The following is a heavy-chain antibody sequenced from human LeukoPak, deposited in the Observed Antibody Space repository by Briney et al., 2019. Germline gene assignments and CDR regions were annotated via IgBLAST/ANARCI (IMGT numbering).Heavy chain of an antibody. CDR1: GGTFSSYA. J-gene: IGHJ5*02. V-gene: IGHV1-69*05. D-gene: IGHD2-15*01. CDR2: IIPIFGTA. Sequence: SVKVSCKASGGTFSSYAISWVRQAPGQGLEWMGGIIPIFGTANYAQKLQGRVTMTTDTSTSTAYMEPRSLRSDDTAVYYCARAWHTVVVAAQQYNWFDPWGQGTLVTVSS. CDR3: ARAWHTVVVAAQQYNWFDP.